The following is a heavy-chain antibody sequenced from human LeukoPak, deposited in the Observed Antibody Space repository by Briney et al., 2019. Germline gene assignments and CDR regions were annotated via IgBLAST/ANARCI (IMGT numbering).Heavy chain of an antibody. CDR3: ARGGRIGFDP. Sequence: PSETLSPTCTVSGGSISSYYWSWIRQPPGKGLEGIGYIYYSGSTNYNPSLKSRVTISVDTSKNQFSLKLSSVTAADTAVYYCARGGRIGFDPWGQGTLVTVSS. V-gene: IGHV4-59*01. CDR2: IYYSGST. CDR1: GGSISSYY. J-gene: IGHJ5*02. D-gene: IGHD3-16*02.